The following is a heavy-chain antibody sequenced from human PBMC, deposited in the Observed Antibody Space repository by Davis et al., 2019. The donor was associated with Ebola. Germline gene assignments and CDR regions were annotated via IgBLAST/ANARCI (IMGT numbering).Heavy chain of an antibody. CDR3: ARLSGVVVVSAALRYYYGMDV. CDR1: GGSISSSNW. V-gene: IGHV4-4*02. J-gene: IGHJ6*02. D-gene: IGHD2-2*01. Sequence: MPSETLSLTCAVSGGSISSSNWWSWVRQPPGKGLEWIGEIYHSGSTNYNPSLKSRVTISVDTSKNQFSPKLSSVTAADTAVYYCARLSGVVVVSAALRYYYGMDVWGQGTTVTVSS. CDR2: IYHSGST.